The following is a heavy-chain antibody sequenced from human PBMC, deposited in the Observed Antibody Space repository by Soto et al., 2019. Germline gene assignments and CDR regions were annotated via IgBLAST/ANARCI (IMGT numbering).Heavy chain of an antibody. CDR3: ARLASGWQYYYFDF. V-gene: IGHV4-34*01. D-gene: IGHD6-19*01. CDR1: GGSFSPYF. CDR2: INHSGST. Sequence: SETLSLTCAVYGGSFSPYFWSWIRQPPGKGLEWIGEINHSGSTNYNPSLTRRATLSVDTSKNQVSLKLTSMTAADTAVYYCARLASGWQYYYFDFWGRGTPVTVSS. J-gene: IGHJ2*01.